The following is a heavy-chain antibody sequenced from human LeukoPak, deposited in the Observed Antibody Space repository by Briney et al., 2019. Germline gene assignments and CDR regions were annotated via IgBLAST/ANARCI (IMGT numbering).Heavy chain of an antibody. CDR3: ACRDTTIVVITEPYYFDY. Sequence: GGSLRLSCAASGFTVSNNYMSWVRQAPGKGLEWVAFIRYDGNNKYYADSVKGRFTISRDNSKKTLYLQMNSLRVEDTAVYYCACRDTTIVVITEPYYFDYWGQGTLVTVSS. CDR1: GFTVSNNY. D-gene: IGHD3-22*01. J-gene: IGHJ4*02. V-gene: IGHV3-30*02. CDR2: IRYDGNNK.